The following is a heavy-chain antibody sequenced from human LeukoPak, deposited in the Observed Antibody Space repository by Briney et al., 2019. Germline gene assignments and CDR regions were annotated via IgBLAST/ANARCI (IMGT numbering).Heavy chain of an antibody. CDR3: AREILWFGESNYFDY. CDR1: GGSFSGYY. CDR2: INHSGST. Sequence: PSETLSLTWAVYGGSFSGYYWSWIRQPPGKGLEWIGEINHSGSTNYNPSLKSRVTISVDTSKNQFSLKLSSVTAADTAVYYCAREILWFGESNYFDYWGQGTLVTVSS. J-gene: IGHJ4*02. D-gene: IGHD3-10*01. V-gene: IGHV4-34*01.